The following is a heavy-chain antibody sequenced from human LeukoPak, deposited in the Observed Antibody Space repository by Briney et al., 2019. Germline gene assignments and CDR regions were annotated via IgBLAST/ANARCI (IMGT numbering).Heavy chain of an antibody. J-gene: IGHJ4*02. D-gene: IGHD1-26*01. CDR1: GFTFSSYA. CDR2: ISENDGST. Sequence: GGSLGLSCTVSGFTFSSYAMNWVRQAPGKGLEWVSGISENDGSTYYADSVRGRFTISRDNSKNTLYLQMNSLRADEDTAIYYCGRFATVGASTPHYFDSWGQGTLVTVSS. V-gene: IGHV3-23*01. CDR3: GRFATVGASTPHYFDS.